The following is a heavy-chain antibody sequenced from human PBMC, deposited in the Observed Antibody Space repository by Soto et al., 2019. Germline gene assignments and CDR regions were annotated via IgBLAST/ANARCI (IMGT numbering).Heavy chain of an antibody. CDR1: GYTFTGYY. D-gene: IGHD5-12*01. J-gene: IGHJ3*02. Sequence: GASVKVSCKASGYTFTGYYMHWVRQAPGQGLVWMGWINPNSGGTNYAQKFQGWVTMTRDTSISTAYMELSRLRSDDTAVYYCSSKGRGYSGYDSGHGAFDIWGQGTMVTVS. V-gene: IGHV1-2*04. CDR3: SSKGRGYSGYDSGHGAFDI. CDR2: INPNSGGT.